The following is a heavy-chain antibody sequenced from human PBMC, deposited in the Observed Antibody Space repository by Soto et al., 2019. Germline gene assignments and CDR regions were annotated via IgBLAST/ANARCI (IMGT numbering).Heavy chain of an antibody. D-gene: IGHD2-21*01. CDR3: TLGSWSGEVFDI. CDR1: GGTFSTYS. Sequence: QVQLVQSGAEVKKPGSSVKVSCKDSGGTFSTYSMFWVQQAPGQGLEWMGRIIPMLGVRNYAQRFQDRVTIIADKSTATVHMELSSLRSEDTSLYYCTLGSWSGEVFDIWGQGTMVTVSS. CDR2: IIPMLGVR. J-gene: IGHJ3*02. V-gene: IGHV1-69*02.